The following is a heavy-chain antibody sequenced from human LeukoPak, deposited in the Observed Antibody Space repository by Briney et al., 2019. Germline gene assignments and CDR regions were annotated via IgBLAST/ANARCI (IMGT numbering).Heavy chain of an antibody. CDR3: AKDLGGYRNNYFDY. Sequence: PGGPLRLSCAASGFTFNSYAMSWVRQAPEKGLEWVATISGSGGGTYYADSVKGRFTISRDDSKNTLYLQMNSLRAEDTAVYYCAKDLGGYRNNYFDYWGQGTLVTVSS. V-gene: IGHV3-23*01. CDR2: ISGSGGGT. D-gene: IGHD3-16*01. J-gene: IGHJ4*02. CDR1: GFTFNSYA.